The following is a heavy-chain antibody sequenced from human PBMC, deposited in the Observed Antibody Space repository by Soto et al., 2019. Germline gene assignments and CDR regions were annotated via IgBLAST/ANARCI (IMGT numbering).Heavy chain of an antibody. CDR1: GYSFTSYW. CDR3: ARVGLFFDKYRGHLDAYDF. J-gene: IGHJ3*01. D-gene: IGHD3-3*01. Sequence: GESLKISCKGSGYSFTSYWIGWVRQMPGKGLEWMGIIYPGDSDTRYSPSFQGQVTISADKSISTAYLQWSSLKASDTAMYYCARVGLFFDKYRGHLDAYDFRGQGTMDTVSS. V-gene: IGHV5-51*01. CDR2: IYPGDSDT.